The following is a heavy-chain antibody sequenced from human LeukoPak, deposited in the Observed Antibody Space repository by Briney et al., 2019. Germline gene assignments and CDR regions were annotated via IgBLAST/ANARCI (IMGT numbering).Heavy chain of an antibody. D-gene: IGHD2-15*01. CDR1: GFTFSSYA. CDR3: ASYYCSSGSCYFDH. CDR2: IYRGDT. V-gene: IGHV3-23*03. J-gene: IGHJ4*02. Sequence: GGSLRLSCAASGFTFSSYAMSWVRQAPGKGLEWVSVIYRGDTYYADSVKGRFTISRDDSKNTVFLQMNNLRVEDTAEYFCASYYCSSGSCYFDHWGQGTLVTVSS.